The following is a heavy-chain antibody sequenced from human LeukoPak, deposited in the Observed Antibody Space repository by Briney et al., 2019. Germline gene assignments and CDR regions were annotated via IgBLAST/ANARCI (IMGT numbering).Heavy chain of an antibody. Sequence: PGGSLRLSCAASGFTFSSYGMHWVRQAPGKGLEWVAFIRYDGSNKYYADSVKGRFTISRDNSKNTLYLQMNSLRAEDTAVYYCAKGAWYSSSYGAFDIWGQGTMVTVSS. CDR1: GFTFSSYG. CDR2: IRYDGSNK. J-gene: IGHJ3*02. CDR3: AKGAWYSSSYGAFDI. D-gene: IGHD6-13*01. V-gene: IGHV3-30*02.